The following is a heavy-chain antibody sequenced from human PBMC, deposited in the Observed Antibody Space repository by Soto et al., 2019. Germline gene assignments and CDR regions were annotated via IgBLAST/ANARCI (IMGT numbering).Heavy chain of an antibody. CDR2: IKEDGSEK. Sequence: GSLRLSCEASRFSFSRYWMSWVRQAPGKGLEWVANIKEDGSEKYYLDSVKGRFTISRDNAKDSLVLQMNGLRVDDTAVYYCARDGIEYSSASAFYYGMDVWGQGATVTVSS. V-gene: IGHV3-7*01. J-gene: IGHJ6*02. CDR1: RFSFSRYW. CDR3: ARDGIEYSSASAFYYGMDV. D-gene: IGHD6-6*01.